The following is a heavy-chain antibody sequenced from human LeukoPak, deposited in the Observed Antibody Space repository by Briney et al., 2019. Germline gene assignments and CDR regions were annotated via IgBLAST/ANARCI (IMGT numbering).Heavy chain of an antibody. CDR1: GFTFSSYA. CDR3: AKADRRWATYYYDTSGYYYDY. V-gene: IGHV3-30*04. CDR2: ISYDGSNK. D-gene: IGHD3-22*01. J-gene: IGHJ4*02. Sequence: PGGSLRLSCAASGFTFSSYAMHWVRQAPGKGLEWVAVISYDGSNKYYADSVKGRFTISRDNSKNTLYLQMNGLRAEDSAVYFCAKADRRWATYYYDTSGYYYDYWGQGTLVTVSS.